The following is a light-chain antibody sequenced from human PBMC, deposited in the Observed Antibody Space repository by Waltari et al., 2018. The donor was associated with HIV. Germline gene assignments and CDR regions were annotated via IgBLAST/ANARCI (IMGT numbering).Light chain of an antibody. CDR3: NSRDSSGNHVV. J-gene: IGLJ2*01. CDR2: GKN. V-gene: IGLV3-19*01. Sequence: SSELTQDPAVSVALGQTVRITCQGDSLRSYYASWYQQQLGQAPVLVIYGKNNRPSGIPDRFSGSSSGKTASLTITGAQAEDEADYYCNSRDSSGNHVVFGGGTKLTVL. CDR1: SLRSYY.